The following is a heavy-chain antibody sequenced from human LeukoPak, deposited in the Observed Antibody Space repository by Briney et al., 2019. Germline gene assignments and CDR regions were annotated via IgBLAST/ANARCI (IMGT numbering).Heavy chain of an antibody. D-gene: IGHD2-2*01. CDR3: ARDPRNYCSSTSCLPYYYMDV. J-gene: IGHJ6*03. V-gene: IGHV1-2*02. CDR1: GYTFTGYY. Sequence: ASVKVSCKASGYTFTGYYMHWVRRAPVQGLEWMGWINPNSGGTNYAQKFQGRVTMTRDTSISTAYMELSRLRSDDTAVYYCARDPRNYCSSTSCLPYYYMDVWGKGTTVTVSS. CDR2: INPNSGGT.